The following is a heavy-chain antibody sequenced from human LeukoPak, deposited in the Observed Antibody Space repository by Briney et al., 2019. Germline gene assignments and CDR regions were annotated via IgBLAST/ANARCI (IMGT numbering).Heavy chain of an antibody. D-gene: IGHD3-3*01. J-gene: IGHJ6*03. CDR3: ARAPDFWSGRYYMDV. Sequence: ASVKVSCKASGYTFISYDLNWVRQVPGQGLEWMGWMNPNTGNTGYAQKFQGRVTITRNTSISTAFMELSSLRSEDTAVYYCARAPDFWSGRYYMDVWGKGTTVTVSS. CDR2: MNPNTGNT. V-gene: IGHV1-8*01. CDR1: GYTFISYD.